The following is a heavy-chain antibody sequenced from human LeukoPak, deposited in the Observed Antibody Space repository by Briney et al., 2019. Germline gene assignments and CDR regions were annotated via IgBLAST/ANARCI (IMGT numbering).Heavy chain of an antibody. V-gene: IGHV1-69*05. Sequence: SVKVSCKASGGTFISHAISWVRQAPGQGLEWMGGIIPIFGTANYAQKFQGRVTITTDESTSTAYMELSSLRSEYTAVYYCASGVVTTAYLNFDYWGQGTLVTVSS. CDR1: GGTFISHA. CDR3: ASGVVTTAYLNFDY. D-gene: IGHD4-11*01. CDR2: IIPIFGTA. J-gene: IGHJ4*02.